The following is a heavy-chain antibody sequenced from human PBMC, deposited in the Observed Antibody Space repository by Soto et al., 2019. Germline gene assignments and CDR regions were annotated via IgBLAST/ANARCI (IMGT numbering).Heavy chain of an antibody. CDR2: ISNNGAHT. D-gene: IGHD2-15*01. J-gene: IGHJ4*02. CDR3: AKDRSGGGSCYDY. V-gene: IGHV3-64*01. Sequence: GGSLRLSCAASGFTFSNYEMHWVRQAPGKGLEYVSGISNNGAHTDYAKSVKGRFTISRDNSENTLYLQMNSLRAEDTAVYYCAKDRSGGGSCYDYWGQGTLVTVSS. CDR1: GFTFSNYE.